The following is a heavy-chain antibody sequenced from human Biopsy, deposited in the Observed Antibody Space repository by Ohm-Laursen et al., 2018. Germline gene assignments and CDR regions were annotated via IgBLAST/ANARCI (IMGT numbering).Heavy chain of an antibody. Sequence: SLRLSCTASKFTVRTNSMSWVRLAPGKGLEWVSVIYAGATTYYPHSVKGRFTISRDNSRNTVYLQMDSLRGEDTAVYFCARGSGSGFYFDQWGQGTLVTVSS. CDR3: ARGSGSGFYFDQ. CDR2: IYAGATT. CDR1: KFTVRTNS. D-gene: IGHD2-15*01. V-gene: IGHV3-66*01. J-gene: IGHJ4*02.